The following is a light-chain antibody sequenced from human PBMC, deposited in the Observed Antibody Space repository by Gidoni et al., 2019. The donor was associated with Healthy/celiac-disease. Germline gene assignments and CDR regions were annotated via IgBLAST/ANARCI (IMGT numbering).Light chain of an antibody. V-gene: IGLV3-19*01. Sequence: SSELTQDPAVSVALGQTVRITCQGHSLRSYYASWYQQKPGQAPVLFIYGKNNRPSGIPDRFSGSSSGNTASLTITGAQAEDEADYYCNTRDSSGNHLRVFGGGTKLTVL. CDR3: NTRDSSGNHLRV. J-gene: IGLJ2*01. CDR1: SLRSYY. CDR2: GKN.